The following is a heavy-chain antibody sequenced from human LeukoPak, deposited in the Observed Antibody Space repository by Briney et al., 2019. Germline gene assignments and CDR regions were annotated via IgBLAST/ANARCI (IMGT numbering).Heavy chain of an antibody. CDR1: GFTFSSYA. CDR2: ISGSGGST. Sequence: AGGSLRLSCAASGFTFSSYAVSCVRQASGKGLEWVSAISGSGGSTYYANSVKRRFTISRDNSKTTLYLQMNSLRAEDTAVYYCAKAYSSSWFLPFDYWGQGILVTVSS. D-gene: IGHD6-13*01. V-gene: IGHV3-23*01. CDR3: AKAYSSSWFLPFDY. J-gene: IGHJ4*02.